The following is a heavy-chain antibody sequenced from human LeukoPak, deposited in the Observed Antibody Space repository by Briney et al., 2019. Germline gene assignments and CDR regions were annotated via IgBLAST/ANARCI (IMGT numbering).Heavy chain of an antibody. CDR1: GFTFDDYA. J-gene: IGHJ3*02. Sequence: PGGSLRLSCAASGFTFDDYAMHWVRQAPGKGLEWVSGISWNSGSIGYADSVKGRFTISRDNAKNSLYLQMNSLRAEDTVLYYCAKGGTYDSSGYYRVHAFDIWGQGTMVTVSS. V-gene: IGHV3-9*01. D-gene: IGHD3-22*01. CDR3: AKGGTYDSSGYYRVHAFDI. CDR2: ISWNSGSI.